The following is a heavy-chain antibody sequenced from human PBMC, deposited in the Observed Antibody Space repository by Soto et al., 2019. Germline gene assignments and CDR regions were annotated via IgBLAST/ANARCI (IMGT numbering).Heavy chain of an antibody. V-gene: IGHV4-59*01. CDR1: GGSISSYY. CDR2: IYYSGST. D-gene: IGHD3-10*01. CDR3: ARTGFGELFSFDY. J-gene: IGHJ4*02. Sequence: PSETLSLTCTVSGGSISSYYWSWIRQPPGKGLEWIGYIYYSGSTNYNPSLKSRVTISVDTSKNQFSLKLSSVTAADTAVYYCARTGFGELFSFDYWGQGTLVTVS.